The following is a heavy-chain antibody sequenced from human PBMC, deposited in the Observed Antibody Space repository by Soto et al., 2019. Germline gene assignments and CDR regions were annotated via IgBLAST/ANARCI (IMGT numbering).Heavy chain of an antibody. Sequence: SETLSLTCTVSGGSVSSGSYYWSWIRQPPGKGLEWIGYIYYSGSTNYNPSLKSRVTISVDTSKNRFSLKLSSVTAADTAVYYCARKTGAKYYYYYYGMDVWGQGTTVTVSS. CDR3: ARKTGAKYYYYYYGMDV. V-gene: IGHV4-61*01. D-gene: IGHD3-10*01. CDR2: IYYSGST. CDR1: GGSVSSGSYY. J-gene: IGHJ6*02.